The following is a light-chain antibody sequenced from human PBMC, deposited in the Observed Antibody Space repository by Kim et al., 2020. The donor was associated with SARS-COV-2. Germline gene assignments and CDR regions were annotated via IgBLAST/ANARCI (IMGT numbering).Light chain of an antibody. CDR3: QQYDKWPIT. CDR2: GAS. J-gene: IGKJ5*01. V-gene: IGKV3-15*01. Sequence: EVVMTQSPVTLSVSPGERATLSCRASQSVSSNLAWYQQKPGQAPRLLIYGASARASGIPARFSGSGSGTEFALTISSLQSEDFALCYCQQYDKWPITFGQGTRLEIK. CDR1: QSVSSN.